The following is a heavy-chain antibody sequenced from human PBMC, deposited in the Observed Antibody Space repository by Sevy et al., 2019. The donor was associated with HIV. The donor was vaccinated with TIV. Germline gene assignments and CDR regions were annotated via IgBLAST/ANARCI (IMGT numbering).Heavy chain of an antibody. J-gene: IGHJ3*01. CDR2: IYPGNSDT. D-gene: IGHD1-1*01. CDR1: GYRIFNNW. Sequence: GGSLRLSCQGSGYRIFNNWVAWARQMPGKGLEWMGMIYPGNSDTRYSPPFQGQVTISADNSIGTAYLQWSSLRASDTAIYFCATGAHLPFDAFHVWGQGTKVTVSS. CDR3: ATGAHLPFDAFHV. V-gene: IGHV5-51*01.